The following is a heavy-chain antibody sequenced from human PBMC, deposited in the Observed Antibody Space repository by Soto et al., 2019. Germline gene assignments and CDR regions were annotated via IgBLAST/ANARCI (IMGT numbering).Heavy chain of an antibody. V-gene: IGHV1-18*01. CDR2: ISLYSDGT. D-gene: IGHD2-2*01. CDR3: ARVVPGAEAWFGP. Sequence: ASLKVSCKTSGYTFSVYGITRGRQAPGQPLEWLGWISLYSDGTNYAQKFQGRVSMTTDTSTTTAYMELRSLRSDDTAVYYCARVVPGAEAWFGPWGQGTLVTVSS. CDR1: GYTFSVYG. J-gene: IGHJ5*02.